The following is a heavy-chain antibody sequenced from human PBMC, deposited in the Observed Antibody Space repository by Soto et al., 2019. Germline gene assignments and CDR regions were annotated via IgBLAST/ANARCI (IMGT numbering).Heavy chain of an antibody. J-gene: IGHJ6*02. CDR3: AKVGYYDSSGYYRGYYYYGMDV. CDR2: ISYDGSNK. CDR1: GFSFSSYA. D-gene: IGHD3-22*01. Sequence: GGSLRLSCAASGFSFSSYAMHWVRQTPGKGLEWVAVISYDGSNKFNADSVKGRFTISRDNSKNTLYLQMNSLRAEDTAVYYCAKVGYYDSSGYYRGYYYYGMDVWGQGTTVTVSS. V-gene: IGHV3-30*18.